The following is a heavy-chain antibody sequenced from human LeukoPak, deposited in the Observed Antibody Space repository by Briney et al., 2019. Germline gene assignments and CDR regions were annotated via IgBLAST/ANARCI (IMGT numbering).Heavy chain of an antibody. CDR1: GFTFDDYG. CDR2: INWNGDRT. D-gene: IGHD3-10*01. CDR3: ARSGYYGSGSYSDY. J-gene: IGHJ4*02. Sequence: GGSLRLSCAASGFTFDDYGMSWVRQAPGKGLEWVSGINWNGDRTGYADSVKGRFTISRDNAKNSLCLLMNSLRAEDTALYYCARSGYYGSGSYSDYWGQGTLVTVSS. V-gene: IGHV3-20*04.